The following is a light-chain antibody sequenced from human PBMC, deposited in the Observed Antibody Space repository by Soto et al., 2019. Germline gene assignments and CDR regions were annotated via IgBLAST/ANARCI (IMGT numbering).Light chain of an antibody. Sequence: QSALTQLGSVCGSRGPPITIFCTGTSSDVGGYNYVSWYQHHPGKAPKRMIHDVSNRPSGVSNRFSGSKSGNTASLTIPGLQAEDEADYYCSSYIPNNSTYVVGTGTKVTVL. CDR2: DVS. CDR3: SSYIPNNSTYV. V-gene: IGLV2-14*03. CDR1: SSDVGGYNY. J-gene: IGLJ1*01.